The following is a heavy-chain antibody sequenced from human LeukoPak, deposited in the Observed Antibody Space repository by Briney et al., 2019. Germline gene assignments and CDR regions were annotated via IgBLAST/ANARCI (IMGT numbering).Heavy chain of an antibody. Sequence: SETLSLTCTVSGGSTSSYYWSWIRQPPGKGLEWIGYIYYSGSTNYNPSLKSRVTISVDTSKNQFSLKLSSVTAADTAVYYCARVGSYGSSYFDYWGQGTLVTVSS. CDR3: ARVGSYGSSYFDY. J-gene: IGHJ4*02. D-gene: IGHD5-18*01. CDR2: IYYSGST. CDR1: GGSTSSYY. V-gene: IGHV4-59*01.